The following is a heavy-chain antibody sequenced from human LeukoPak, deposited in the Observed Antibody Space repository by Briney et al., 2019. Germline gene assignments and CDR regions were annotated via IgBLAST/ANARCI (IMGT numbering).Heavy chain of an antibody. CDR3: ARIYDSSGYYHYSPDAFDI. D-gene: IGHD3-22*01. J-gene: IGHJ3*02. CDR2: INHSGST. V-gene: IGHV4-34*01. CDR1: GGSFSGYY. Sequence: SSETLSLTCAVYGGSFSGYYWSWIRQPPGKGLEWIGEINHSGSTNYNPSLKSRVTISVDTSKNQFSLKLSSVTAADTAVYYCARIYDSSGYYHYSPDAFDIWGQGTMVTVSS.